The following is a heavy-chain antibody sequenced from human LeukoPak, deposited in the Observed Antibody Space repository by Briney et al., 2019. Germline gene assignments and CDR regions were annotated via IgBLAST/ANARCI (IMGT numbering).Heavy chain of an antibody. CDR2: IKXSXXT. J-gene: IGHJ6*02. CDR3: ARGPGYYDFWSGYQNYYYYGMDV. D-gene: IGHD3-3*01. V-gene: IGHV4-34*01. Sequence: IKXSXXTXXHPSLNSRVTISVDTSKNQFSLKLSSVTAADTAVYYCARGPGYYDFWSGYQNYYYYGMDVWGQGTTVTVSS.